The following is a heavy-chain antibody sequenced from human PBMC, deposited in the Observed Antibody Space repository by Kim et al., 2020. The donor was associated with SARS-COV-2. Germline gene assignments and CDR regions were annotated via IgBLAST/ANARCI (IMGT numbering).Heavy chain of an antibody. D-gene: IGHD3-22*01. J-gene: IGHJ4*02. Sequence: GRFTCTRDNSKNTLFLQMNSLRAEDTAVYYCAKDSGRITMIVVVITGIDYWGQGTLVTVSS. CDR3: AKDSGRITMIVVVITGIDY. V-gene: IGHV3-30*02.